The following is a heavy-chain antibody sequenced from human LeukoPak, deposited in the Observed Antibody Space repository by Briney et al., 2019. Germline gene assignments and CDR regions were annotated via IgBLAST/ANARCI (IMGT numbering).Heavy chain of an antibody. V-gene: IGHV3-53*01. CDR3: ARTWGYRFDP. CDR2: INSGGST. J-gene: IGHJ5*02. D-gene: IGHD3-16*01. Sequence: GGSLRLSCAASGLTVSSNYMSWVRQAPGKGLEWVSGINSGGSTSYTDSVKGRFTISRDNSKNTLYLQMNSLRAEDTAVYYCARTWGYRFDPWGQGTLVTVSS. CDR1: GLTVSSNY.